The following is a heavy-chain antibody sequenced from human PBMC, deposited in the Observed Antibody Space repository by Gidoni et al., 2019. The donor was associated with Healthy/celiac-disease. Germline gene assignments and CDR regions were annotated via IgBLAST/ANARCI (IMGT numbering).Heavy chain of an antibody. CDR3: ARDDYGVGYYYYGMDV. CDR2: ISAYNGNT. D-gene: IGHD4-17*01. J-gene: IGHJ6*02. V-gene: IGHV1-18*01. CDR1: VYTFTSYG. Sequence: QVQLVHSGAEVTKTGDSVKVSFKASVYTFTSYGISWVRQAPGQGLEWMGWISAYNGNTNYAQKLQGRVTMTTDTSTSTAYMELRSLRSDDTAVYYCARDDYGVGYYYYGMDVWGQGTTVTVSS.